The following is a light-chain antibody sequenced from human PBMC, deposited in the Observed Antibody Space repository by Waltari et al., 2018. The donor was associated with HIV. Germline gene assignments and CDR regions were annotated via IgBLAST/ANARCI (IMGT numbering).Light chain of an antibody. V-gene: IGLV1-44*01. CDR1: SSNIGSNA. CDR3: AAWDDSLNGLL. Sequence: QSVLTQPPYASGTPGQGVTISCSGSSSNIGSNAVNWYRQLPGPAPKVLIYSNNQRPSGVPDRFSGSKSGTSASLAISGLQSEDDADYYCAAWDDSLNGLLFGGGTKLTVL. CDR2: SNN. J-gene: IGLJ2*01.